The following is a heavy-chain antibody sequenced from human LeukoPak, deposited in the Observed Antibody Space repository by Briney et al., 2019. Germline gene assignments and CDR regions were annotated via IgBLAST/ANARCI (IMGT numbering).Heavy chain of an antibody. CDR3: TRGDTGYSPRVDY. Sequence: PGGTLRLSCTASGFTFGANAMSWVRQAPGKGLMGVGFIRSKAYGGTTEYAASVKGRFTISRDDSKSIAYLQMNGLKTEDTAVYYCTRGDTGYSPRVDYWGQGTLVTVSS. CDR1: GFTFGANA. D-gene: IGHD2-21*01. V-gene: IGHV3-49*04. J-gene: IGHJ4*02. CDR2: IRSKAYGGTT.